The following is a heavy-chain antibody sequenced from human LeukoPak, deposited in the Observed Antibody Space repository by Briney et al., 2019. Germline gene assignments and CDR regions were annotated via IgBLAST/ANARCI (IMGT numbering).Heavy chain of an antibody. CDR3: ANTLIAAAGTALDY. V-gene: IGHV3-30*18. J-gene: IGHJ4*02. CDR2: ISYDGSNK. CDR1: GFTFSSYG. D-gene: IGHD6-13*01. Sequence: GGSLRLSCAASGFTFSSYGMHWVRQAPGKGLEWVAVISYDGSNKYYADSVKGRFTISRDNSKNTLYLQMNSLRAEDTAVYYCANTLIAAAGTALDYWGQGTLVTVSS.